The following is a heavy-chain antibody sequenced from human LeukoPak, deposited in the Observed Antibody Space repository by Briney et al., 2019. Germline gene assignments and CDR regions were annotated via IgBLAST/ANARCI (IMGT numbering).Heavy chain of an antibody. Sequence: PGGSLRLSCAASGFTFSSYEMNWVRQAPGKGLGWVSYISGSGGTIYYADSVKGRFTISRDNAKNSLYLQMNSLRAEDTAVYYCVRGPNKGEFFDYWGQGTLVTVSS. D-gene: IGHD3-10*01. CDR1: GFTFSSYE. J-gene: IGHJ4*02. CDR2: ISGSGGTI. CDR3: VRGPNKGEFFDY. V-gene: IGHV3-48*03.